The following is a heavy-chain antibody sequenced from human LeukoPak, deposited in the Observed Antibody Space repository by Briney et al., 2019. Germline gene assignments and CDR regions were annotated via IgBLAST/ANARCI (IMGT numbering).Heavy chain of an antibody. J-gene: IGHJ4*02. Sequence: GASVKVSCKASGYTFTGYYMHWVRQAPGQGLEWMGWINPNSGGTNYAQKFQGRVTITADESTSTAYMELSSLRSEDTAVYYCASEGPLPAANDYWGQGTLVTVSS. V-gene: IGHV1-2*02. D-gene: IGHD2-2*01. CDR2: INPNSGGT. CDR3: ASEGPLPAANDY. CDR1: GYTFTGYY.